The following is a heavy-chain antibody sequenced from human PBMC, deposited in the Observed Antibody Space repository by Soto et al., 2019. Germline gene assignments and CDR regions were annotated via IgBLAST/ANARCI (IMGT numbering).Heavy chain of an antibody. D-gene: IGHD5-18*01. CDR3: ARIPVDTYMINWFDP. V-gene: IGHV4-59*01. J-gene: IGHJ5*02. CDR2: IYYSGNT. Sequence: PSETLSLTCTVSGGSISSYYWSWIRQPPGRGLEWIGYIYYSGNTNYNPSLKSRVTISVDTSKNQFSLRLTSVTAADTAVYYCARIPVDTYMINWFDPWGQGTLVTVSS. CDR1: GGSISSYY.